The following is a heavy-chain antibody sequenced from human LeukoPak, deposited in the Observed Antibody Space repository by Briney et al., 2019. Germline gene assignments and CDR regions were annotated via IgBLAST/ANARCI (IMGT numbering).Heavy chain of an antibody. V-gene: IGHV4-38-2*02. D-gene: IGHD3-10*01. Sequence: PSETLSLTCTVSGYSISSGYYWGWIRQPPGKGLEWIGSICHSGSTYYNPSLKSRVTISVDTSKNQFSLKLSSVTAADTAVYYCARGPPGGSGSYYGPFDYWGQGTLVTVSS. CDR1: GYSISSGYY. J-gene: IGHJ4*02. CDR2: ICHSGST. CDR3: ARGPPGGSGSYYGPFDY.